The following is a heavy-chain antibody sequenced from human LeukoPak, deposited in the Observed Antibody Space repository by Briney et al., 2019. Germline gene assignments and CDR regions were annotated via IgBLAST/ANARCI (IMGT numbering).Heavy chain of an antibody. Sequence: RSSATLSLTCAVYGGSFRGYYWSWIRQPPGKGMEWHGEINHNGNSNTNPALTGRVTISVDTSKNQFTLELGFVNATDTAVYYCARVPSPAVAGLMDDWGQGTTVTVSS. CDR3: ARVPSPAVAGLMDD. V-gene: IGHV4-34*01. CDR2: INHNGNS. D-gene: IGHD6-19*01. J-gene: IGHJ6*02. CDR1: GGSFRGYY.